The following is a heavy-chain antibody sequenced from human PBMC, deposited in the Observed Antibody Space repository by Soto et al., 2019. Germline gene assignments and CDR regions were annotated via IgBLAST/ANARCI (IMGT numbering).Heavy chain of an antibody. CDR2: IWWDGSNK. V-gene: IGHV3-33*01. J-gene: IGHJ6*04. CDR1: GFTFSYG. D-gene: IGHD2-15*01. Sequence: QVQLVESGGGVVQPGGSLRLSCAASGFTFSYGFHWVRQAPGKGLEWVAAIWWDGSNKIYADSVKGRFTMSRDNSKKTLYLEMNSLRADDTAIYYCAREGDCSGGGCYSWMDVWGEGTTVTVSS. CDR3: AREGDCSGGGCYSWMDV.